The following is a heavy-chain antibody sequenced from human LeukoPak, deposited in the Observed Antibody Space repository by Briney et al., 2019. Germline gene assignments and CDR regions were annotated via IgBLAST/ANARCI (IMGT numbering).Heavy chain of an antibody. J-gene: IGHJ4*02. CDR2: IIPIFGTA. Sequence: SVKVSCKASGGTFSSYAISWVRQAPGQGLEWMGGIIPIFGTANYALKFQGRVTITADESTSTAYMELSSLRSEDTAVYYCARAPTYYDFWSGYYDYFDYWGQGTLVTVSS. D-gene: IGHD3-3*01. V-gene: IGHV1-69*13. CDR3: ARAPTYYDFWSGYYDYFDY. CDR1: GGTFSSYA.